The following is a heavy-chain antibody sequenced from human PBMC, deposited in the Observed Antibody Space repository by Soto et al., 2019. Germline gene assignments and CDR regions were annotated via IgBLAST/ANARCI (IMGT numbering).Heavy chain of an antibody. Sequence: QVQLVESGGGVVQPGRSLRLSCAASGLIFSSSAMHWVRQAPGKGLEWVALISYDGSNKYYVDSVKGRFTISRDNSKDTLDRQRTSLREGDTAVYYFAAETKSSFYGMDVWGQGTTLTVSS. V-gene: IGHV3-30*03. CDR3: AAETKSSFYGMDV. CDR1: GLIFSSSA. CDR2: ISYDGSNK. J-gene: IGHJ6*02.